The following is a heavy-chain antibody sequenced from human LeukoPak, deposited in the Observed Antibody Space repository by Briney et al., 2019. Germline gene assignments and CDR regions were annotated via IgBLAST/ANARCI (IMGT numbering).Heavy chain of an antibody. J-gene: IGHJ6*03. V-gene: IGHV4-59*01. CDR2: IYYSGST. CDR1: GGSISSYY. Sequence: SETLSLTCTASGGSISSYYWSWIRQPPGKGLEWIGYIYYSGSTNYNPSLKSRVTISVDTSKNQFSLKLSSVTAADTAVYYCARAKSDIVVVPAAQSKGSYYYYYMDVWGKGTTVTVSS. D-gene: IGHD2-2*01. CDR3: ARAKSDIVVVPAAQSKGSYYYYYMDV.